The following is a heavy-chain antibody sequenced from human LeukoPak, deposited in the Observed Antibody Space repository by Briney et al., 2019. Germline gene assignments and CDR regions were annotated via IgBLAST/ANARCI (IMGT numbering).Heavy chain of an antibody. Sequence: PGESLKISCKGSGYSFTSYWIGWVRQMPGKGLEWMGIIYPGDSDTRYSPSFQGQVTVSADKSISTAYLQWSSLKASDTAMYYCVSHALKGYYDSSGPTRNAFDIWGQGTMVTVSS. CDR3: VSHALKGYYDSSGPTRNAFDI. CDR2: IYPGDSDT. J-gene: IGHJ3*02. CDR1: GYSFTSYW. V-gene: IGHV5-51*01. D-gene: IGHD3-22*01.